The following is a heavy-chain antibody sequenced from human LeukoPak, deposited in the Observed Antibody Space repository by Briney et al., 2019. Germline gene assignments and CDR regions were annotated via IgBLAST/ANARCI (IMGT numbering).Heavy chain of an antibody. J-gene: IGHJ4*01. CDR1: GATVNSNY. D-gene: IGHD3-10*01. Sequence: GGSLRLSCVVSGATVNSNYMSWARQAPGKGLEWVSVIYSGGSTYYADSVKGRFTISRDISKNTLYLQMNDLRAEDTAVYYCARDFSGYWGQGTLVTVFS. CDR2: IYSGGST. CDR3: ARDFSGY. V-gene: IGHV3-66*01.